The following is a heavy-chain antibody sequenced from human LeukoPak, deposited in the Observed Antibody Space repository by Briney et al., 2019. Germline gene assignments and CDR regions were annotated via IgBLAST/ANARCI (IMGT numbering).Heavy chain of an antibody. J-gene: IGHJ6*02. CDR1: GYTLTELS. Sequence: ASVKVSCKVSGYTLTELSMHWVRQAPGQGLEWMGIINPSGGSTSYAQKFQGRVTMTRDTSTSTVYMELSSLRSEDTAVYYCATSVWGYYYGMDVWGQGTTVSVSS. V-gene: IGHV1-46*01. D-gene: IGHD3-16*01. CDR2: INPSGGST. CDR3: ATSVWGYYYGMDV.